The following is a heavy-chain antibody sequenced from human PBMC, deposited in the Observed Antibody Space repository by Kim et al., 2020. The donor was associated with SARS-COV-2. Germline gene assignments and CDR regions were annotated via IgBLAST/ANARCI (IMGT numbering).Heavy chain of an antibody. CDR1: GGSISSSNW. CDR3: ARDQTYDSSGYGLDY. V-gene: IGHV4-4*02. J-gene: IGHJ4*02. Sequence: SETLSLTCAVSGGSISSSNWWSWVRQPPGKGLEWIGEIYHSGSTNYNPSLKSRVTISVDKSKNQFSLKLSSVTAADTAVYYCARDQTYDSSGYGLDYWGQGTLVTVSS. D-gene: IGHD3-22*01. CDR2: IYHSGST.